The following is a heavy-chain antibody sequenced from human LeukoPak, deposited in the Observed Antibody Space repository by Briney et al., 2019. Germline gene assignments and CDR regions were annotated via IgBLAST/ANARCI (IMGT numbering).Heavy chain of an antibody. CDR1: GGSISSYY. J-gene: IGHJ1*01. D-gene: IGHD2-15*01. CDR2: IYYSGST. Sequence: SETLSLTCTVSGGSISSYYWSWIRQPPGKGLEWSGYIYYSGSTNYNPSLKSRVTISVDTSNNQFSLKLSSVTAADTAVYYCARAQDIVVVVAPTPGYFQHWGQGTLVTVSS. V-gene: IGHV4-59*01. CDR3: ARAQDIVVVVAPTPGYFQH.